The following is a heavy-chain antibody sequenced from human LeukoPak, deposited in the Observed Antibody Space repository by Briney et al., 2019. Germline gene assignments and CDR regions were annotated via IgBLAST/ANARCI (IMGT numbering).Heavy chain of an antibody. CDR3: ASLRRGGYWVDY. CDR2: ISSSSSYI. V-gene: IGHV3-21*01. D-gene: IGHD3-22*01. CDR1: GFTFSSYS. Sequence: GGSLRLSCAASGFTFSSYSMNWVRQAPGKGLEWVSSISSSSSYIYYADSVKVRFTIARGNAKNSLYLQMNSLRAEDTVVYYCASLRRGGYWVDYWGQGTLVTVSS. J-gene: IGHJ4*02.